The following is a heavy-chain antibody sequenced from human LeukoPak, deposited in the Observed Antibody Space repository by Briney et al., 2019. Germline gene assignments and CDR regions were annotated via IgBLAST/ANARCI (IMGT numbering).Heavy chain of an antibody. J-gene: IGHJ4*02. D-gene: IGHD3-16*02. Sequence: ASVKVSCKASGYTFTGYYMHWVRQAPGQGLEWMGWINPNSGGTNYAQKFQGRVTMTRDTSISTAYMELSRLRSDDTAVYYCARLYYDYVWGSYPTGVDYWGQGTLVTVSS. CDR2: INPNSGGT. CDR1: GYTFTGYY. V-gene: IGHV1-2*02. CDR3: ARLYYDYVWGSYPTGVDY.